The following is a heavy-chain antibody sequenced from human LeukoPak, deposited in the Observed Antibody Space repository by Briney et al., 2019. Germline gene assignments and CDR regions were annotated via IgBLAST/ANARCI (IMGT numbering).Heavy chain of an antibody. Sequence: GGSLRLSCAASGFTFSTYVMAWVRQTPGKGLEWVSVISSPADTIYYADFVRGRFTISRDTSKYTLYLHLNSLRVDDTAVYYCARAPSHRGFDYWGQGTLVTVSS. V-gene: IGHV3-23*01. CDR1: GFTFSTYV. CDR3: ARAPSHRGFDY. J-gene: IGHJ4*02. CDR2: ISSPADTI.